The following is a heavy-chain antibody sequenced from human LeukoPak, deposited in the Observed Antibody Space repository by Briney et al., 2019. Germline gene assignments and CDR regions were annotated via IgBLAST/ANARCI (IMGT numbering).Heavy chain of an antibody. CDR2: IKQDGSEK. CDR3: ARGVGYRLDY. D-gene: IGHD5-12*01. V-gene: IGHV3-7*02. Sequence: GGSLRLSCAASGLTFSSYWMSWVRQAPGKGLEWVANIKQDGSEKYYVDSVKGRFTISRDNAKNSLYLQMNSLRSEDTAVYYCARGVGYRLDYWGQGSLVTVSS. CDR1: GLTFSSYW. J-gene: IGHJ4*02.